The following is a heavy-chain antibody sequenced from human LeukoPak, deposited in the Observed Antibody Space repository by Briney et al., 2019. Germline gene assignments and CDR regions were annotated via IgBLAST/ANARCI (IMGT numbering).Heavy chain of an antibody. J-gene: IGHJ4*02. Sequence: GSLRLSCAASGFTVSSIHMVWVRQPPGKGLEWIGSISYSGSTYYNPSLESRLTISVDASENHFSLKLSSVTAADTAVYYCARPLTTGGYYYFDYWGQGTLVTVSS. CDR1: GFTVSSIH. CDR3: ARPLTTGGYYYFDY. D-gene: IGHD1-1*01. V-gene: IGHV4-39*02. CDR2: ISYSGST.